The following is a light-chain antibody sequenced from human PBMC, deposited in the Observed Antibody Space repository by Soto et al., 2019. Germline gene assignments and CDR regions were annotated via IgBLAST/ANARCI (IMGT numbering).Light chain of an antibody. Sequence: QSALTQPASVSGSPGQSITISCTGTSSDVGYSNYVSWYQQLPGKAPKLMIYDVSDRPSGVSNRFSGSKCGSTASLTISGLQAEDEADYYCSTYTNSIAVFGGGTKLTVL. J-gene: IGLJ2*01. CDR3: STYTNSIAV. V-gene: IGLV2-14*01. CDR2: DVS. CDR1: SSDVGYSNY.